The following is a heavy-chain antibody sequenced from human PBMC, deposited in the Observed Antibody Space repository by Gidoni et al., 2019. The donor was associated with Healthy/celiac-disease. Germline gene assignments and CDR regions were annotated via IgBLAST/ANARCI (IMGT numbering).Heavy chain of an antibody. CDR3: ARMGIAAAGGDY. D-gene: IGHD6-13*01. Sequence: QVQLVQSGAEVKTPGASVKVSCKASGYTFTSYAMHWVRQAPGQRLEWMGWINAGNGNTKYSQKFQGRVTITRDTSASTAYMELSSLRSEDTAVYYCARMGIAAAGGDYWGQGTLVTVSS. CDR1: GYTFTSYA. CDR2: INAGNGNT. J-gene: IGHJ4*02. V-gene: IGHV1-3*01.